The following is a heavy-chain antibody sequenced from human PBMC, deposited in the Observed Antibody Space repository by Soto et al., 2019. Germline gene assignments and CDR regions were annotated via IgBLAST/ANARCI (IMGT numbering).Heavy chain of an antibody. CDR1: GTSFTGYY. J-gene: IGHJ3*01. CDR3: AGETSDYDFLAAPTTFDF. V-gene: IGHV4-34*02. D-gene: IGHD3-9*01. Sequence: QVQLRQWGAGLLKPSETLSLTCAVSGTSFTGYYWNWVRQPPGKGLEWIGEINHSGSTDYNPSLMGRLTISVDTSGKQISLKLTSVTAADTAVYYCAGETSDYDFLAAPTTFDFWGQGTMVTVSS. CDR2: INHSGST.